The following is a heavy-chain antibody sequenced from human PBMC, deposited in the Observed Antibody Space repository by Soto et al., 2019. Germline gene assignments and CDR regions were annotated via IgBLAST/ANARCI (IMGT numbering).Heavy chain of an antibody. CDR2: IGTAGDT. Sequence: GGSLRLSCAASGFTFSSYDMHWVRQATGKGLEWVSAIGTAGDTYYPGSVKGRFTISRENAKNSLYLQMNSLRAEDTAVYYCARGRLSRRIYYDSSGYDAFDIWGQGTMVTVSS. CDR3: ARGRLSRRIYYDSSGYDAFDI. J-gene: IGHJ3*02. V-gene: IGHV3-13*01. CDR1: GFTFSSYD. D-gene: IGHD3-22*01.